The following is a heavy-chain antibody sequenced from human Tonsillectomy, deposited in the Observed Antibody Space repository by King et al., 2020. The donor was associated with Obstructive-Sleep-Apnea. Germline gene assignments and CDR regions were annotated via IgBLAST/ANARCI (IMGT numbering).Heavy chain of an antibody. CDR3: ARGFSSSGGDASDI. CDR1: GGSISSYY. D-gene: IGHD6-19*01. V-gene: IGHV4-59*01. J-gene: IGHJ3*02. Sequence: VQLQESGPGLVKPSETLSLTCTVSGGSISSYYWSWIRQPPGKGLEWIGYIYYIGSTNYNPSPTSRVTISVDTSKNQFSLKLSSVTAADTAVYYCARGFSSSGGDASDIWGQGTMVTVSS. CDR2: IYYIGST.